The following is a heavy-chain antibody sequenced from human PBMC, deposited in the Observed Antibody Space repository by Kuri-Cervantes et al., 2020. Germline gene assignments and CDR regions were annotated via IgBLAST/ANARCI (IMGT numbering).Heavy chain of an antibody. V-gene: IGHV4-59*01. CDR1: GGSISSYY. D-gene: IGHD6-13*01. CDR3: ASFGAAAGFDY. Sequence: SETLSLTCTVSGGSISSYYWSWIRQPPGKGLEWIGYIYYSGSTNYNPSLKSRVTMSVDTSNNQFSLRLTSVTAADTAVYYCASFGAAAGFDYWGQGTLVTVSS. CDR2: IYYSGST. J-gene: IGHJ4*02.